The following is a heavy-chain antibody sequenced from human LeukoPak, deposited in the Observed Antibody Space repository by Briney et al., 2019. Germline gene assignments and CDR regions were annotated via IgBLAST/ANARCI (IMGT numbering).Heavy chain of an antibody. V-gene: IGHV3-23*01. CDR1: GFTFSTYA. Sequence: GGSLRLSCAASGFTFSTYAMSWVRQAPGKGLEWVSAITSSGSNTFYADSVKGRFTISRDNAKNTLYLQMNSLRAEDTAVYYCARGLTIFGVVNDAFDIWGQGTMVTVSS. CDR2: ITSSGSNT. CDR3: ARGLTIFGVVNDAFDI. D-gene: IGHD3-3*01. J-gene: IGHJ3*02.